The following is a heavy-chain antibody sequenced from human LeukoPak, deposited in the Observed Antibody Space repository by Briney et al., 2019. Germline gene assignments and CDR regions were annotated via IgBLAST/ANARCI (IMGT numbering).Heavy chain of an antibody. Sequence: SVKVSSTASGGTFRSFAISWVRQAPGQGLEWMGGIIPIFRTANYAQKFQGRVTITADESTSTAYMELSSLRSEDTAVYYCARALRYYSDSSGYAFDYWGQGTLVTVSS. V-gene: IGHV1-69*13. D-gene: IGHD3-22*01. CDR2: IIPIFRTA. J-gene: IGHJ4*02. CDR1: GGTFRSFA. CDR3: ARALRYYSDSSGYAFDY.